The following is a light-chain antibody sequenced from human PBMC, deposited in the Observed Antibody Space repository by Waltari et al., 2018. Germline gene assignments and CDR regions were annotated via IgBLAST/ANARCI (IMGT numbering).Light chain of an antibody. CDR3: QQRSNALT. Sequence: EIVLTQSPATLSLSPGERATLSCRASQSVASYLAWYQQKPGQAPSLLIYDASNRATGIPARFSGSGSGTDFTLTISSLEPEDFGLYYCQQRSNALTFGQGTKLEI. CDR1: QSVASY. J-gene: IGKJ2*01. V-gene: IGKV3-11*01. CDR2: DAS.